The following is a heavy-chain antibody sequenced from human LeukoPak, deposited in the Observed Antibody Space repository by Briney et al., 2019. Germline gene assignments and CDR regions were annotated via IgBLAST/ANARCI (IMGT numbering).Heavy chain of an antibody. CDR3: ARGQRRHTDMAPSFDY. J-gene: IGHJ4*02. CDR1: GFTFSSYW. CDR2: ISYDGSNK. V-gene: IGHV3-30*03. Sequence: GGSLRLSCAASGFTFSSYWMHWVRQAPGKGLEWVAVISYDGSNKYYADSVKGRFTISRDNSKNTLYLQMNSLRAEDTAVYYCARGQRRHTDMAPSFDYWGQGTLVTVSS. D-gene: IGHD5-18*01.